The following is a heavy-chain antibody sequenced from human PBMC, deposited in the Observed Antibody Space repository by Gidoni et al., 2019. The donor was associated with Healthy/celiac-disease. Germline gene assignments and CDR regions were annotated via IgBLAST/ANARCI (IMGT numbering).Heavy chain of an antibody. CDR3: AKDPWLRLPNDAFDI. V-gene: IGHV3-23*01. CDR2: MSGRGCST. CDR1: GFTCSRCA. Sequence: EVQLLESGGGLVQPGGSLRLSCAADGFTCSRCAMSWVRQAPGKGLEWVAAMSGRGCSTYYADSVKGRFTISRDNSKNTLYLQMNSLRAEYTAVYYCAKDPWLRLPNDAFDIWGQGTMVTVSS. D-gene: IGHD5-12*01. J-gene: IGHJ3*02.